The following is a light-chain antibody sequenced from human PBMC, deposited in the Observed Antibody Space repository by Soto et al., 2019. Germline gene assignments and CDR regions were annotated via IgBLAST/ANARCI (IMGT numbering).Light chain of an antibody. CDR3: QQYGSSPLWT. CDR1: QSVSSSY. V-gene: IGKV3-20*01. CDR2: GAS. Sequence: EIVLTQSPGTLSLSPGERATLSCRASQSVSSSYLAWYQQKPGQAPRLLIYGASSRATDIPDRFSDSGSGTDFTLTISRLEPEDFAVYYCQQYGSSPLWTFGQGTKVDIK. J-gene: IGKJ1*01.